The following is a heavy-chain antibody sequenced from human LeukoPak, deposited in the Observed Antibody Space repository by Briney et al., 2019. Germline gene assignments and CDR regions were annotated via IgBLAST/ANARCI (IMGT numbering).Heavy chain of an antibody. V-gene: IGHV1-24*01. J-gene: IGHJ4*02. Sequence: GSLKVSCKVSGYTLTELSMHWVRQAPGKGLEWMGGFVTEDGETIYAQKFQGRVTIIADESTNTAYMEVSSLRSEDTAVYYCARGRGPDHYGSGNISFGYWGQGTLVSVS. CDR2: FVTEDGET. CDR1: GYTLTELS. D-gene: IGHD3-10*01. CDR3: ARGRGPDHYGSGNISFGY.